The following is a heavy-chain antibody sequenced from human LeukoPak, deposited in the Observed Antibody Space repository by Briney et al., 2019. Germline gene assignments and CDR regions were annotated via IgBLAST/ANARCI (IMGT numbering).Heavy chain of an antibody. D-gene: IGHD3-9*01. V-gene: IGHV3-21*01. J-gene: IGHJ4*02. Sequence: GGSLRLSCAASGFTFSSYSMNWVRQAPGKGLEWVSSISSSSSYIYYADSVKGRFTISRDNAKNSLYLQMNSLRAEDTAVYYCARDAGTDYDILTGYYYFDYWGQGTLVTVSS. CDR2: ISSSSSYI. CDR1: GFTFSSYS. CDR3: ARDAGTDYDILTGYYYFDY.